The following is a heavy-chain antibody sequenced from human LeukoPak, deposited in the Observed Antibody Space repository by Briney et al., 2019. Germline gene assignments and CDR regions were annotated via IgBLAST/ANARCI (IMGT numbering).Heavy chain of an antibody. CDR2: IRSRAYGGTT. D-gene: IGHD3-10*01. CDR1: GFLFGDYI. Sequence: GGSLRLSCSASGFLFGDYIMSWVRQAPGKGLEWVGFIRSRAYGGTTEYAASVKGRFTISRDDAKTIAYPQMNSLKTEDTAVYYCTRVDYYGSGSYSYYFYMDVWGKGTTVTVSS. J-gene: IGHJ6*03. V-gene: IGHV3-49*04. CDR3: TRVDYYGSGSYSYYFYMDV.